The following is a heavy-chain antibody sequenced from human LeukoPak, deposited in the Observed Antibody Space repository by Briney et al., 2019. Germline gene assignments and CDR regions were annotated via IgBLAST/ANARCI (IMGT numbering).Heavy chain of an antibody. J-gene: IGHJ3*02. V-gene: IGHV4-34*01. D-gene: IGHD1-26*01. CDR2: INHSGST. CDR3: ARDLEVGATNGIDAFDI. CDR1: GGSFSGYY. Sequence: SETLSLTCAVYGGSFSGYYWSWIRQPPGKGLEWIGEINHSGSTNYNPSLKSRVTISVDTSKNQFSLKLSSVTAADTAVYYCARDLEVGATNGIDAFDIWGQGTMVTVSS.